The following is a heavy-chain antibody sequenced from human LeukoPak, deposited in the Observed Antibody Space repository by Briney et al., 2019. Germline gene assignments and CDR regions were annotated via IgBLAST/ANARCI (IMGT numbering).Heavy chain of an antibody. J-gene: IGHJ6*02. CDR1: GGSISSSSYY. Sequence: SETLSLTCTVSGGSISSSSYYWGWIRQPPGKGLEWIGSIYYSGSTYYNPSLKSRVTISVDTSKNQFSLKLSSVTAADTAVYYCARLGGGTRSSRWYYYGMDVWGQGTTVTVSS. V-gene: IGHV4-39*01. CDR2: IYYSGST. CDR3: ARLGGGTRSSRWYYYGMDV. D-gene: IGHD6-13*01.